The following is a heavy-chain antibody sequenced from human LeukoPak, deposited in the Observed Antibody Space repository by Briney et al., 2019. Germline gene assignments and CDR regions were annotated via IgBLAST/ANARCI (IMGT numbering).Heavy chain of an antibody. CDR2: IIPIFGTA. CDR3: ALGLIEMATIPFDY. CDR1: GGTFSSYA. J-gene: IGHJ4*02. V-gene: IGHV1-69*05. D-gene: IGHD5-24*01. Sequence: SVKVSCKASGGTFSSYAISWVRQAPGQGLGWMGGIIPIFGTANYAQKFQGRVTITTDESTSTAYMELSSLRSEDTAVYYCALGLIEMATIPFDYWGQGTLVTVSS.